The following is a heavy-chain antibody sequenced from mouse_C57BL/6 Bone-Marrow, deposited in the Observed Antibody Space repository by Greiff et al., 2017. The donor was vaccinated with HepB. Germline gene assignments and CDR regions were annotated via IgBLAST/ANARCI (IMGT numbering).Heavy chain of an antibody. CDR1: GFTFSDYG. V-gene: IGHV5-17*01. D-gene: IGHD2-4*01. CDR3: ALIYYDYDDAMDY. Sequence: EVHLVESGGGLVKPGGSLKLSCAASGFTFSDYGMHWVRQAPEKGLEWVAYISSGSSTIHYADTVKGRFTISRDNAKNTLFLQMTSLRSEDTAMYYCALIYYDYDDAMDYWGQGTSVTVSS. CDR2: ISSGSSTI. J-gene: IGHJ4*01.